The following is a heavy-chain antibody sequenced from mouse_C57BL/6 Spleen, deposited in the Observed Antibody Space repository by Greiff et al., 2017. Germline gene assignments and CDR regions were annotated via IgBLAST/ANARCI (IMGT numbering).Heavy chain of an antibody. Sequence: EVKLQQSGPELVKPGASVKISCKASGYSFTGYYMNWVKQSPEKSLEWIGEINPSTGGTTYNQKFKAKATLTVDKSSSTAYMQLKSLTSEDSAVYYCARGNMGTTVVAPFDYWGQGTTLTVSS. CDR3: ARGNMGTTVVAPFDY. V-gene: IGHV1-42*01. CDR1: GYSFTGYY. CDR2: INPSTGGT. J-gene: IGHJ2*01. D-gene: IGHD1-1*01.